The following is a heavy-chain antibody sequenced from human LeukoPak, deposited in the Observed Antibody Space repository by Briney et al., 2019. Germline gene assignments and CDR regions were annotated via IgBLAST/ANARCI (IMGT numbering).Heavy chain of an antibody. J-gene: IGHJ4*02. D-gene: IGHD6-19*01. CDR3: ARTLRLGARTVAGTFDY. V-gene: IGHV3-7*01. CDR2: IKQDGSEK. Sequence: GGSLRLSCAASGFTFSDYYMSWIRQAPGKGLEWVANIKQDGSEKYYVDSVKGRFTISKDNAKNSLYLQMNSLRAEDTAVYYCARTLRLGARTVAGTFDYWGQGTLVTVSS. CDR1: GFTFSDYY.